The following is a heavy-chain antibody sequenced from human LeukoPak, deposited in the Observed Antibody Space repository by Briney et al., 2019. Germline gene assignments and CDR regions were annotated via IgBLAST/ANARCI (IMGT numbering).Heavy chain of an antibody. D-gene: IGHD6-13*01. CDR2: IEYSGST. CDR1: GGSISSSSYY. V-gene: IGHV4-39*07. J-gene: IGHJ4*02. CDR3: ARGRGSSWYYFDS. Sequence: SETLSLTCTVSGGSISSSSYYWGWIRQPPGKGLEWIGGIEYSGSTNYNPSLKGRVTMTVDTSKNQFSLNLSSVTAADTAVYYCARGRGSSWYYFDSWGQGTLVTVSS.